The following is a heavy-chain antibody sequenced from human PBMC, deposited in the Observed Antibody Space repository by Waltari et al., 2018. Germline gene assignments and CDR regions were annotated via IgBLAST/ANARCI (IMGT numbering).Heavy chain of an antibody. CDR2: IGGSARTS. J-gene: IGHJ4*02. Sequence: EVQLLESGGGLVHPGGSLRLSCVASGFTFSSYAMGWVRQAPGKSLEWISFIGGSARTSYSADSLKGRRTVFRDNSKNTVYLLRNSLRADDTAVYFGARDRQLWFDYWGQGALVTVSS. CDR1: GFTFSSYA. CDR3: ARDRQLWFDY. D-gene: IGHD2-21*01. V-gene: IGHV3-23*01.